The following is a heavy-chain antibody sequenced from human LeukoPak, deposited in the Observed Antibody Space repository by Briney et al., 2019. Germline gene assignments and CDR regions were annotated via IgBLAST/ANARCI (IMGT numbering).Heavy chain of an antibody. CDR1: GDSITNYY. CDR2: IHYSGST. Sequence: SETLSLTCTVSGDSITNYYWTWIRQPPGKGLEWIGYIHYSGSTNYNPSLKSRVTISVDTSKNQFSLKLSSVTAADTAVYYCGRPTDNYDSSDYYLPFDPWGQGTLVTVSS. D-gene: IGHD3-22*01. V-gene: IGHV4-59*01. CDR3: GRPTDNYDSSDYYLPFDP. J-gene: IGHJ5*02.